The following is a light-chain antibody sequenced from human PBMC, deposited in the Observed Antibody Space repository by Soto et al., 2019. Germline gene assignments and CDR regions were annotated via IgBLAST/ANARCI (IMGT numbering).Light chain of an antibody. V-gene: IGKV3-15*01. J-gene: IGKJ1*01. CDR3: QQYKYWPRT. CDR1: QSLNSD. CDR2: GAS. Sequence: EVVMTQSPVLLSVSPGERATLSCRASQSLNSDLAWYQQKPGQPPRLLIHGASTRATGIPAKFSGSGSGTEFTLTISSVQSEDFAVYYCQQYKYWPRTFGQGTK.